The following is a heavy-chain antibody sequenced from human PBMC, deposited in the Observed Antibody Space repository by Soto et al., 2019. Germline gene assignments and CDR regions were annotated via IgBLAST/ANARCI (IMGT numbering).Heavy chain of an antibody. CDR2: INHSGST. Sequence: SETLSLTCAVYGGSFSGYYWSWIRQPPGKGLEWIGEINHSGSTNYNPSLKSRVTISVDTSKNQFSLKLSSVTAADTAVYYCARGGYCSSTSCYLSFAYWGQGTLVTVSS. CDR3: ARGGYCSSTSCYLSFAY. J-gene: IGHJ4*02. D-gene: IGHD2-2*01. CDR1: GGSFSGYY. V-gene: IGHV4-34*01.